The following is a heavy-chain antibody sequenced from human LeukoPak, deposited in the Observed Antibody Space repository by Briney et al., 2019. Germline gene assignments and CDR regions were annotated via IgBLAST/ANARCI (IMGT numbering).Heavy chain of an antibody. Sequence: GGSLRLSCAASGFTFSSYSMNWVRQAPGKGLEWVSSISSSSSYIYYADSVKGRFTISRDNAKNSLYLQMNSLRAEDTAVYYCARPAVAGGLYYFDYWGQGTLVTVSS. V-gene: IGHV3-21*01. CDR3: ARPAVAGGLYYFDY. CDR2: ISSSSSYI. CDR1: GFTFSSYS. D-gene: IGHD6-19*01. J-gene: IGHJ4*02.